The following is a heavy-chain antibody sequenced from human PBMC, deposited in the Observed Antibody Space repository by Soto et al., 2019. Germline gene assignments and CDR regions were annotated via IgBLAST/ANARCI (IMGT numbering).Heavy chain of an antibody. J-gene: IGHJ4*02. V-gene: IGHV3-48*01. D-gene: IGHD6-19*01. CDR2: ISSSSSTR. CDR3: ARGGSGSGWIGNY. Sequence: ESGGGLVQPGGSLRLSCAASGFTFSSYSMNWVRQAPGKGLEWVSYISSSSSTRYYADSVKGRFTISRDNAEHSLYLQMNSLRAEDTAVYYCARGGSGSGWIGNYWGQGTLVTVSS. CDR1: GFTFSSYS.